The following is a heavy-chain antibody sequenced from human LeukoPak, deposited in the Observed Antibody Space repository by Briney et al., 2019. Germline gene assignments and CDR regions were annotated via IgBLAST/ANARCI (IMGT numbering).Heavy chain of an antibody. CDR1: GGTFSSYT. D-gene: IGHD6-19*01. CDR3: AREGGYSSGWYATDAFDI. V-gene: IGHV1-69*04. J-gene: IGHJ3*02. Sequence: SVKVSCKASGGTFSSYTISWVRQAPGQGLEWMGRIIPILGIANYAQKFQGRVTITADESTSTAYMELSSLRSEDTAVYYCAREGGYSSGWYATDAFDIWGQGTMVTVSS. CDR2: IIPILGIA.